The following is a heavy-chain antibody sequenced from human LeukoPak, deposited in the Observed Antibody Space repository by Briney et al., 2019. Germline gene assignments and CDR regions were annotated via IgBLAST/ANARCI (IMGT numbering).Heavy chain of an antibody. CDR2: IKSKTGGGTT. D-gene: IGHD3-9*01. J-gene: IGHJ4*02. CDR1: GFTFSNAW. CDR3: TTDGDPLLRYFEGAIDY. Sequence: GGSLRLSCAASGFTFSNAWMSWVRQAPGKGLEWVGRIKSKTGGGTTDYAAPVKGRFTISRDDSKNTLYLQMNSLKTEDTAVYYCTTDGDPLLRYFEGAIDYWGQGTLVTVSS. V-gene: IGHV3-15*01.